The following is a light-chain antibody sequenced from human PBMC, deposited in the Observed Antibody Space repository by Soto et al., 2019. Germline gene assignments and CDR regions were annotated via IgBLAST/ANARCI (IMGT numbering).Light chain of an antibody. J-gene: IGKJ4*01. V-gene: IGKV3-20*01. Sequence: EIVLTQSPGTLSLSPGERATLSCRASQSVSNNYLAWYQQKPGQAPRLLIYSTSIRAAGIPDRFSVSGSGTDFSLKISRLEPEDFAVYYCQHFGRSPLTFGGGTKVDIK. CDR1: QSVSNNY. CDR2: STS. CDR3: QHFGRSPLT.